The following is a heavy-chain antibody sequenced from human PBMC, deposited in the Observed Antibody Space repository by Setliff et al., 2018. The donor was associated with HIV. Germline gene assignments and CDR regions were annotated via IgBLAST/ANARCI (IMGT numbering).Heavy chain of an antibody. CDR2: IYYSGTT. CDR3: ARDRYAGEIDY. J-gene: IGHJ4*02. V-gene: IGHV4-39*02. Sequence: KAAESLSLTCTVSGGSVSSSSYFWGWIRQPPGTGLEWIGNIYYSGTTFYNPSLKSRVSISVGTSTDHFSLKLSSVTAADTAVYYCARDRYAGEIDYWGQGTLVTVSS. CDR1: GGSVSSSSYF. D-gene: IGHD3-10*01.